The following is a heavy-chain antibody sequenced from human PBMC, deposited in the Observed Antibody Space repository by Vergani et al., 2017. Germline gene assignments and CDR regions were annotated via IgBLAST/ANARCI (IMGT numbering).Heavy chain of an antibody. CDR3: ARPVVVPAAPYYFDY. J-gene: IGHJ4*02. D-gene: IGHD2-2*01. V-gene: IGHV3-23*01. Sequence: EVQLLESGGGLVQPGGSLRLSCAASGFTFSNSAVSWVRQAPGRGLSWVSSISGPGLSTYYADSVKGRFTISRDNSKNTLYLQMNTLRPEDTAVYSCARPVVVPAAPYYFDYWGQGTLVTVSS. CDR1: GFTFSNSA. CDR2: ISGPGLST.